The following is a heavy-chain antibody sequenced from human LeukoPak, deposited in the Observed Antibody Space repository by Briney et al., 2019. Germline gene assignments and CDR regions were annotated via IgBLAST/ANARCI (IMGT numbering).Heavy chain of an antibody. D-gene: IGHD4-23*01. CDR3: ARGRPHGNDY. CDR1: GFTFSSYA. J-gene: IGHJ4*02. V-gene: IGHV3-74*01. Sequence: PGGSLRLSCAASGFTFSSYAMSWVRQAPGKGLVWVSRIASDGSSTTYADSVKGRFSISRDNAKNTLYLQMNSPRVEDTAVYYCARGRPHGNDYWGQGTLVTVSS. CDR2: IASDGSST.